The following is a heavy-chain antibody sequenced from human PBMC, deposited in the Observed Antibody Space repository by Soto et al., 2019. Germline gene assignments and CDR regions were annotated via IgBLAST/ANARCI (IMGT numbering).Heavy chain of an antibody. J-gene: IGHJ5*02. CDR1: GFTFSDYY. CDR2: ISSSSSYT. D-gene: IGHD6-13*01. CDR3: ARAQFSSSWAGFDP. V-gene: IGHV3-11*05. Sequence: QVQLVESGGGLVKPGGSLRLSCAASGFTFSDYYMSWIRQAPGKGLEWVSYISSSSSYTNYADSVKGRFTISRDNSKNSRYLQMNSLRAEDTAVYYCARAQFSSSWAGFDPWGQGTLVTVSS.